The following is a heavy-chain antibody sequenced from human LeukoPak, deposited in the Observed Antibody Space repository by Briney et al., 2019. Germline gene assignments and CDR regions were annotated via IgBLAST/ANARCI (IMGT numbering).Heavy chain of an antibody. CDR3: ARSAEWLRNAFDI. D-gene: IGHD5-12*01. CDR1: GASTSHFY. CDR2: MHNSGSS. V-gene: IGHV4-59*01. J-gene: IGHJ3*02. Sequence: PSETLSLTCTVSGASTSHFYWNWIRQPPGRGLEGIGYMHNSGSSKHNPSLKSRVTISIDTSKNHFSLQLTSVTAADTAIYYCARSAEWLRNAFDIWGQGTMASVSS.